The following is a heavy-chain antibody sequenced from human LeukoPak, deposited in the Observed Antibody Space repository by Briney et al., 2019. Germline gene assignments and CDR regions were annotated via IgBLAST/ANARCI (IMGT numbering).Heavy chain of an antibody. CDR3: ARDLRDSRGSYGSDY. D-gene: IGHD1-26*01. CDR1: GFXVSTNY. CDR2: IYSGGST. V-gene: IGHV3-53*01. Sequence: GGSLRLSCAASGFXVSTNYISWVRQAPGKGREWVSVIYSGGSTHYADSVKGRFTISRDNSKNTLYLQMNNLRAEDTAVYFCARDLRDSRGSYGSDYWGQGTLVTVSS. J-gene: IGHJ4*02.